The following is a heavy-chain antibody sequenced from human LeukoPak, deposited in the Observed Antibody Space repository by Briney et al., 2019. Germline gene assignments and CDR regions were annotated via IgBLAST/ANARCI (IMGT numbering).Heavy chain of an antibody. D-gene: IGHD3-3*01. CDR3: ARAGIYDFWSGSTHGGTAFDI. CDR1: GFTVSSNY. Sequence: GGSLRLSCAASGFTVSSNYMSWVRQAPGKGLEWVSVIYRGGTTYYADSVKGRFTISRDNSKNTLYLQMNSLRAEDTAVYYCARAGIYDFWSGSTHGGTAFDIWGQGTMVTVSS. CDR2: IYRGGTT. J-gene: IGHJ3*02. V-gene: IGHV3-66*01.